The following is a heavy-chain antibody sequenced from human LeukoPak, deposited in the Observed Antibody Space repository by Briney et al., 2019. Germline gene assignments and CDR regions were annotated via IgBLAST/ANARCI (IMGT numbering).Heavy chain of an antibody. D-gene: IGHD6-13*01. CDR2: IIPILGIA. V-gene: IGHV1-69*04. CDR3: ARGLNLDIAAAGTLYYYMDV. Sequence: GASVKVSCKASGGTFSSYAISWVRQAPGQGLEWMGRIIPILGIANYAQKFQGRVTITADKSTSTAYMELSSLRSEDTAVYYCARGLNLDIAAAGTLYYYMDVWGKGTTVTVSS. CDR1: GGTFSSYA. J-gene: IGHJ6*03.